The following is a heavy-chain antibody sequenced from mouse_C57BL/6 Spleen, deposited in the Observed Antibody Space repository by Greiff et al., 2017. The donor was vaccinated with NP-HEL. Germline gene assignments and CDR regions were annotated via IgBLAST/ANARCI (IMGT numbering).Heavy chain of an antibody. CDR2: ISSGGSYT. CDR3: ARSPPSYDGYCYFDY. J-gene: IGHJ2*01. D-gene: IGHD2-3*01. Sequence: VQLKQSGGDLVKPGGSLKLSCAASGFTFSSYGMSWVRQTPDKRLEWVATISSGGSYTYYPDSAKGRFTISRDNAKNTLYLQMSSLKSEDTAMYYCARSPPSYDGYCYFDYWGQGTTLTVSS. V-gene: IGHV5-6*01. CDR1: GFTFSSYG.